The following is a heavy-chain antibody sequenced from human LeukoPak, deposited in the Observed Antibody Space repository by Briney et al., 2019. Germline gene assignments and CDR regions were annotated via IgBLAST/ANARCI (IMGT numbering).Heavy chain of an antibody. CDR1: GFTFSTYT. CDR3: AREVYGDSS. V-gene: IGHV3-7*01. CDR2: IKQDGSEK. Sequence: GGSLRLSCAASGFTFSTYTMNWVRQAPGKGLEWVANIKQDGSEKYYVDSVKGRFTISRDNAKNSLYLQMNSLRAEDTAVYYCAREVYGDSSWGQGTLVTVSS. D-gene: IGHD4-17*01. J-gene: IGHJ5*02.